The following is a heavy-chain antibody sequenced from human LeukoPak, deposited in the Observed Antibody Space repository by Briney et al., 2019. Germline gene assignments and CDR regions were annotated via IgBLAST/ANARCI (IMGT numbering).Heavy chain of an antibody. CDR2: ISAYNGNT. CDR1: GYTFTNSG. J-gene: IGHJ4*02. D-gene: IGHD5-12*01. V-gene: IGHV1-18*01. Sequence: ASMKVSCKASGYTFTNSGISWVRQAPGQGLEWIGWISAYNGNTNYAQRLQGRVTMTTDTSTSTAYMELRSLRSDDTAVYYCARSSGLDYWGQGTLVTVSS. CDR3: ARSSGLDY.